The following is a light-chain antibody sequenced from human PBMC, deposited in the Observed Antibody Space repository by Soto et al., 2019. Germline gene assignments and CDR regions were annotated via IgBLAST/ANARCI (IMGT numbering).Light chain of an antibody. J-gene: IGKJ5*01. V-gene: IGKV3-11*01. CDR2: DAS. Sequence: EIVLTQSPATLSLSPGERATLSCRASQSVSSYLAWYQQKPCQAPRLLIYDASNRATGIPARFSGSGSGTDFTPTISSLEPEDFAVYYWQQRSNWPPAITFGQGTRLEIK. CDR3: QQRSNWPPAIT. CDR1: QSVSSY.